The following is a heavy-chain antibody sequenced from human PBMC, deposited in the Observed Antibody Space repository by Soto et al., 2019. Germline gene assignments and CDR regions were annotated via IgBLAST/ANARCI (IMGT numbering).Heavy chain of an antibody. CDR1: GGTFSRNT. J-gene: IGHJ4*02. Sequence: LVKVSCKASGGTFSRNTISWVRQAPGQGLEWMGGIMPIFGSANYAQKFQGRVTITADENTRTVYMELSRLRSEDTAVYYCARQFDSDTTGYYYAYWGQGTLVTAPQ. CDR3: ARQFDSDTTGYYYAY. D-gene: IGHD3-22*01. V-gene: IGHV1-69*13. CDR2: IMPIFGSA.